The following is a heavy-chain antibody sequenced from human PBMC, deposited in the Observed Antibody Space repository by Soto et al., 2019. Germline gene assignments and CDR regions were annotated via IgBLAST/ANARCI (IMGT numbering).Heavy chain of an antibody. CDR2: ISYDGSNK. D-gene: IGHD2-2*01. Sequence: QVQLVESGGGVVQPGRSLRLSCAASGFTFSIYGMHWVLQAPGKGLEWVAVISYDGSNKYYADSVKGRFTISRDNSKNLLYLQMNSLRAEDTHVYYCAKGPAIVLVPAAMNYYSGMDVWGQGTTVTVSS. CDR1: GFTFSIYG. J-gene: IGHJ6*02. V-gene: IGHV3-30*18. CDR3: AKGPAIVLVPAAMNYYSGMDV.